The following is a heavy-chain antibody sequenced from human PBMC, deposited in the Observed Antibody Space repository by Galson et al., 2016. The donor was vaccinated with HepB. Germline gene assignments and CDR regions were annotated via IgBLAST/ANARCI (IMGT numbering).Heavy chain of an antibody. D-gene: IGHD3-10*01. CDR1: GYTFTRSA. V-gene: IGHV1-3*04. CDR3: ARSQSTSSYSSGSYYTLDY. Sequence: SVKVSCKASGYTFTRSAMHWVRQAPGQRLEWMGWINNDSGNTKYSQKFQGRVTITRETSASTAYMEVNSLRSQDSAIYYCARSQSTSSYSSGSYYTLDYWGQGTLVTVSS. J-gene: IGHJ4*02. CDR2: INNDSGNT.